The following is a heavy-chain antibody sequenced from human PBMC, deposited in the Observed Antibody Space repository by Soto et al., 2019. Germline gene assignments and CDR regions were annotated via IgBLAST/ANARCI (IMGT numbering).Heavy chain of an antibody. CDR3: ARELRMRGPYDY. CDR1: GFTFSSYA. D-gene: IGHD3-10*01. V-gene: IGHV3-64*01. Sequence: EVQLVESGGGLVQPGGSLRLSCAASGFTFSSYAMHWVRQAPGKGLEYVSAISSNGGSTYYANSVKDRFTISRDNSKNTLYLQMGSLRAEDMAVYYCARELRMRGPYDYWGQGTLVTVSS. CDR2: ISSNGGST. J-gene: IGHJ4*02.